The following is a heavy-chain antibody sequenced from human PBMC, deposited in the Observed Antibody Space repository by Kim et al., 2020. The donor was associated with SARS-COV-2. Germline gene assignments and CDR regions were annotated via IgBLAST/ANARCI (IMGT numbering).Heavy chain of an antibody. D-gene: IGHD6-19*01. V-gene: IGHV4-61*01. CDR1: GGSVSSGSYY. CDR3: ARDTVAAQGVDY. CDR2: IYYSGST. J-gene: IGHJ4*02. Sequence: SETLSLTCTVSGGSVSSGSYYWSWIRQSPGKGLEWIGHIYYSGSTNYNPSLKSRITISVDTSKNQFSLKLSAVTAADTAVYYCARDTVAAQGVDYWGQGTLVTVSS.